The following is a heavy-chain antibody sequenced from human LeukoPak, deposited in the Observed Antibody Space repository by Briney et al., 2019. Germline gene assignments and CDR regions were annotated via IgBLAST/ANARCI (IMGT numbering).Heavy chain of an antibody. V-gene: IGHV3-23*01. CDR2: ISGSGDNT. D-gene: IGHD3-22*01. Sequence: GGSLRLSCAASGFTFSSYAMSWVRQAPGKGLEWVSGISGSGDNTYYADSVKGRFTISRDNSKNTLYVQVNSLGAEDTAAHYCAKGSYYDSSGSFYFDYWGQGTLVTVSS. J-gene: IGHJ4*02. CDR1: GFTFSSYA. CDR3: AKGSYYDSSGSFYFDY.